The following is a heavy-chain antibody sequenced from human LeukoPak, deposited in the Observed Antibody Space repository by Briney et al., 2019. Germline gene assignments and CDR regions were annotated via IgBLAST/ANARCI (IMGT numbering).Heavy chain of an antibody. Sequence: SETLSLTCAVSGGSISSSNWWSWVRKSPGKGLEWIGEINHSGSTNYNPSLKSRVTISVDTSKNQFSLKLSSVTAADTAVYYCARGRKYTSGYRVTELGSGYSDYWGQGTLVTVSS. CDR1: GGSISSSNW. CDR2: INHSGST. J-gene: IGHJ4*02. V-gene: IGHV4-4*02. CDR3: ARGRKYTSGYRVTELGSGYSDY. D-gene: IGHD5-18*01.